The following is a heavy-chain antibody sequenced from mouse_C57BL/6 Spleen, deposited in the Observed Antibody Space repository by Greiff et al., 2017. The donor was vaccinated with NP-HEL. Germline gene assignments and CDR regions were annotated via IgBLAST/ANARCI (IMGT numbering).Heavy chain of an antibody. CDR2: IYPSDSET. J-gene: IGHJ3*01. CDR1: GYTFTSYW. CDR3: AREGGITTVVGFAY. Sequence: QVQLQQPGAELVRPGSSVKLSCKASGYTFTSYWMDWVKQRPGQGLEWIGNIYPSDSETHYNQKFKDKATLTVDKSSSTAYMQLSSLTSEDSAVYYGAREGGITTVVGFAYWGQGTLVTVSA. D-gene: IGHD1-1*01. V-gene: IGHV1-61*01.